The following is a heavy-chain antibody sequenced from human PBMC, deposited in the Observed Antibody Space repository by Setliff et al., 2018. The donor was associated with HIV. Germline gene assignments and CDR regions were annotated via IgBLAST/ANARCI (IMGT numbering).Heavy chain of an antibody. V-gene: IGHV4-4*09. CDR2: IYTSGST. Sequence: PSETLSLTCTVSGGSINSYYWNWIRQPPGKGLEWIGYIYTSGSTNYNPSLKSRVTISVDTSENQFSLKLNSVTAEDTAVYYCARDLSGWNYFDLWGQGTLVTVSS. CDR3: ARDLSGWNYFDL. D-gene: IGHD6-19*01. J-gene: IGHJ4*02. CDR1: GGSINSYY.